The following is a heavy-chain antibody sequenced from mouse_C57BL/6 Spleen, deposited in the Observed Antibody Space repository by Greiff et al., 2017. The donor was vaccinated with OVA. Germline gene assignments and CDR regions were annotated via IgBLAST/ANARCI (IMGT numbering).Heavy chain of an antibody. CDR1: GFNITDYY. V-gene: IGHV14-2*01. Sequence: VQLQQSGAELVKPGASVKLSCTASGFNITDYYMHWVKQRTEQGLEWIGRIDPEDGETKYAPTFQGKATITADTSSNTAYLQLSSLTSEDTAVYYCASSSPYYYAMDYWGQGTSVTVSS. J-gene: IGHJ4*01. CDR2: IDPEDGET. D-gene: IGHD1-1*01. CDR3: ASSSPYYYAMDY.